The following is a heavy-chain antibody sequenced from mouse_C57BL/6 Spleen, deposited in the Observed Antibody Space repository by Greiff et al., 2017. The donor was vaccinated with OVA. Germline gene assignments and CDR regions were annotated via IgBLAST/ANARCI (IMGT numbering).Heavy chain of an antibody. CDR1: GYTFTSYW. CDR3: ARAQATGFDY. Sequence: QVQLQQPGAELVMPGASVKLSCKASGYTFTSYWMHWVKQRPGQGLEWIGEIDPSDSYTNYNQKFKGKSTLTVDKSSSTAYMQLSSLTSEDSAVYYCARAQATGFDYWGQGTTLTVSS. D-gene: IGHD3-2*02. V-gene: IGHV1-69*01. J-gene: IGHJ2*01. CDR2: IDPSDSYT.